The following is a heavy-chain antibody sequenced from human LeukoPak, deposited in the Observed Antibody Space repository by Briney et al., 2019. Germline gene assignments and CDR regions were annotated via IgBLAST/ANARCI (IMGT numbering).Heavy chain of an antibody. CDR2: ISSSSTTV. CDR1: GFTFNIHT. CDR3: ARDKGSSWYGIDP. Sequence: PGGSLRLSCEASGFTFNIHTMNWVRQAPGKGLEWVSYISSSSTTVYYADSVKGRFTISRDNAKNSLYLQMNSLRDEDSAIYYCARDKGSSWYGIDPWGQGTLVTVSS. J-gene: IGHJ5*02. V-gene: IGHV3-48*02. D-gene: IGHD6-13*01.